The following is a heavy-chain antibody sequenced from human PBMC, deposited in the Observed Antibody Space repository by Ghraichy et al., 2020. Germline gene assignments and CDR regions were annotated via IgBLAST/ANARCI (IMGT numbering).Heavy chain of an antibody. V-gene: IGHV3-23*01. J-gene: IGHJ4*02. CDR2: IRESGRNT. CDR3: ARGIYDLDN. Sequence: GESLNISCAASGFAFGTFGMSWVRQAPGKGLEWVSTIRESGRNTYYAVSVKGRFTISRDTSRNTLYLEMNSLRAEDTALYYCARGIYDLDNWGQGTLVTVSS. D-gene: IGHD3-3*01. CDR1: GFAFGTFG.